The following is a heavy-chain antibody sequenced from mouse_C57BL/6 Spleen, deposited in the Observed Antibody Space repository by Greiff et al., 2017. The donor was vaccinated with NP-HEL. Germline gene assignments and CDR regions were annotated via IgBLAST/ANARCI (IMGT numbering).Heavy chain of an antibody. CDR1: GYAFSSYW. V-gene: IGHV1-80*01. CDR2: IYPGDGDT. Sequence: QVQLQQSGAELVKPGASVKISCKASGYAFSSYWMNWVKQRPGKGLEWIGQIYPGDGDTNYNGKFKGKATLTADKSSSTAYMQLSSLTSEDSAVYFCARLDLLRDAMDYWGQGTSVTVSS. CDR3: ARLDLLRDAMDY. D-gene: IGHD2-1*01. J-gene: IGHJ4*01.